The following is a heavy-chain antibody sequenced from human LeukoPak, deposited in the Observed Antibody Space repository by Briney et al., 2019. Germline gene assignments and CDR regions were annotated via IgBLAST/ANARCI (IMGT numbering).Heavy chain of an antibody. V-gene: IGHV4-4*07. D-gene: IGHD3-10*01. J-gene: IGHJ4*02. CDR3: ARTSARGAQFDY. CDR1: GGSISNYY. CDR2: IYASGST. Sequence: SETLSLTCTVSGGSISNYYRSWIRQPAVMGLEWIGRIYASGSTNYNPSLKSRVTMSVDTSNNQFSLNLSSVTAADTAVYYCARTSARGAQFDYWGQGTLVTVSS.